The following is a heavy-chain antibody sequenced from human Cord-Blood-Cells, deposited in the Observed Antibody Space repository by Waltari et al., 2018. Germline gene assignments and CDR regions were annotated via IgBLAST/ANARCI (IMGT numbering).Heavy chain of an antibody. CDR1: GYTLPELS. J-gene: IGHJ6*02. Sequence: QVQLVQSGAAVKQPGASVKVACKVSGYTLPELSMSRVRPDPGQGLEWMGGFDPENGETIYAQKCQGRVTMTEDTSTDTAYMELSSLRSEDTAVYYCATVTGIAVFPFPYGMDVWGQGTTVTVSS. CDR2: FDPENGET. D-gene: IGHD6-19*01. CDR3: ATVTGIAVFPFPYGMDV. V-gene: IGHV1-24*01.